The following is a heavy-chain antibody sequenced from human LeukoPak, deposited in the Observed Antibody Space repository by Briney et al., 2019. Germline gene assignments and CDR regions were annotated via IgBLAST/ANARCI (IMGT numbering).Heavy chain of an antibody. V-gene: IGHV3-48*02. Sequence: GGSLRLSCAASGFTFGTYAMNWVRQAPGKGLEWVSYISSSSSTIYFPDSVKGRFTISRDNAKNSLYLRMNGLRDEDTAVYYCARDAGSGYFDYWGQGTLVTVSS. CDR3: ARDAGSGYFDY. J-gene: IGHJ4*02. D-gene: IGHD6-19*01. CDR2: ISSSSSTI. CDR1: GFTFGTYA.